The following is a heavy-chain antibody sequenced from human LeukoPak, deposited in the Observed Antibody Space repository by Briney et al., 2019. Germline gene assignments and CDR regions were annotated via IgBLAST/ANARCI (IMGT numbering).Heavy chain of an antibody. CDR3: ARGDYGGRSPFDY. D-gene: IGHD4-23*01. Sequence: ASVKVSCKASGYTFTGYYMHWVRQAPRQGLEWMGWINPNSGGTNYAQKFQGRVTMTRDTSISTAYMELSRLRSDDTAVYYCARGDYGGRSPFDYWGQGTLVTVSS. V-gene: IGHV1-2*02. J-gene: IGHJ4*02. CDR2: INPNSGGT. CDR1: GYTFTGYY.